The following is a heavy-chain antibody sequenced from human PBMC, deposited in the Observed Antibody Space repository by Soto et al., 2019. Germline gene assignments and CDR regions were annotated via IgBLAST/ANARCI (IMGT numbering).Heavy chain of an antibody. Sequence: SETLSLTCAVYGGSFSGYYWSWIRQPPGKGLEWIGEINHSGSTNYNPSLKSRVTISVDTSKNQFSLKLSSVTAADTAVYYCASKLGIDWYFDLWGRGTLVTVSS. CDR3: ASKLGIDWYFDL. V-gene: IGHV4-34*01. CDR2: INHSGST. CDR1: GGSFSGYY. D-gene: IGHD7-27*01. J-gene: IGHJ2*01.